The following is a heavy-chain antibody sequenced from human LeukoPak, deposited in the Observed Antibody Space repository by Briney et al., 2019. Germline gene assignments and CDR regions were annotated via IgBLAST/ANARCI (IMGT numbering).Heavy chain of an antibody. J-gene: IGHJ6*02. V-gene: IGHV4-59*01. Sequence: PSETLSLTCTVSGGSISSYYWSWLRQPPGKGLEWLGYIYYSGITNYNPSLKRRVTISVDTSKNQFSLKLSSVTAADTAVYYCARAVSRTTYHRYYYYYGMDVWGQGTTVTVSS. D-gene: IGHD1-1*01. CDR1: GGSISSYY. CDR3: ARAVSRTTYHRYYYYYGMDV. CDR2: IYYSGIT.